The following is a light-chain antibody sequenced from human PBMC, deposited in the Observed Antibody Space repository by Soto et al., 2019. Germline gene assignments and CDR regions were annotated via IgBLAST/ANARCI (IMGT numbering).Light chain of an antibody. CDR2: EVS. J-gene: IGLJ1*01. CDR3: SSYTSTSTPCG. V-gene: IGLV2-14*01. Sequence: QSALTQPASVSGSPGQSITISCTGTSSDVGGYNYVSWYQQHPGKAPKLIIYEVSHRPSGASNHFSGYKSGNTASLTISGLQAEDEADYYCSSYTSTSTPCGFGTGTKVTVL. CDR1: SSDVGGYNY.